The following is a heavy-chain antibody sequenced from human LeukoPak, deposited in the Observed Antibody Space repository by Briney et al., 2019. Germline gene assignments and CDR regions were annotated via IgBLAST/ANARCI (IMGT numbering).Heavy chain of an antibody. Sequence: PGGSLRLSCAASGFTFSSYAMSWVRQAPGKGLEWVSAISSSSSYTYYADSVKGRFTISRDNSKNTLYLQMNSLRAEDTAVYYCAGGGFGESAAAAGNSYWGQGTLVTVSS. CDR2: ISSSSSYT. CDR3: AGGGFGESAAAAGNSY. D-gene: IGHD6-13*01. CDR1: GFTFSSYA. J-gene: IGHJ4*02. V-gene: IGHV3-23*01.